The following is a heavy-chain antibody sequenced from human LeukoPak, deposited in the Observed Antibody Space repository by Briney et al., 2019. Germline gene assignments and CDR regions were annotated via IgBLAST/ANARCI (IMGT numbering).Heavy chain of an antibody. CDR3: ARDYYGSGSYPPDY. V-gene: IGHV3-21*01. J-gene: IGHJ4*02. CDR2: ISSSSSYI. CDR1: GFTFSSCS. D-gene: IGHD3-10*01. Sequence: PGGSLRLSCAASGFTFSSCSMNWVRQAPGKGLEWVSSISSSSSYIYYADSVKGRFTISRDNAKNSLYLQMNSLRAEDTAVYYCARDYYGSGSYPPDYWGQGTLVTVSS.